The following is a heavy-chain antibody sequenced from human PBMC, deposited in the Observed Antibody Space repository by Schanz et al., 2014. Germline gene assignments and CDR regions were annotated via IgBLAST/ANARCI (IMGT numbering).Heavy chain of an antibody. Sequence: EVQLVQSGGGLVQPGGSLRLSCTASGFSFSSYAINWVRQAPGKGLEWLSVISASGGDTYYADSVKGRFTISRDNSKNTLYLQMNSLRAEDTAVYYCAKGRFGELSAFDIWGQGTMVTVSS. D-gene: IGHD3-10*01. V-gene: IGHV3-23*04. J-gene: IGHJ3*02. CDR1: GFSFSSYA. CDR2: ISASGGDT. CDR3: AKGRFGELSAFDI.